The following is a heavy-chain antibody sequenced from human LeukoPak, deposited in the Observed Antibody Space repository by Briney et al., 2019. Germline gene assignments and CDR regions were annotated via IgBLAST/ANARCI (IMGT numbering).Heavy chain of an antibody. CDR1: GGSFSGYY. Sequence: SETLSLTCAVYGGSFSGYYWSWIRQPPGKGLEWIGEINHSGSTNYNPSLKSRVTISVDTSKNQFSLKLSSVTAADTAVYYCARGRPNANWFDSWGKGTLVTVSS. V-gene: IGHV4-34*01. J-gene: IGHJ5*01. CDR3: ARGRPNANWFDS. D-gene: IGHD1-1*01. CDR2: INHSGST.